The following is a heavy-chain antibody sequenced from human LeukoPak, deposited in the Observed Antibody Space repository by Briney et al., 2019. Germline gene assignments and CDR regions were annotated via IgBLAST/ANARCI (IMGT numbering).Heavy chain of an antibody. Sequence: PGGSLRLSCAASGFTLSSYSMNWVRQAPGKGLEWVSSISSSSSYRYYADSVKGRFTISRDNAKNSLYLQMNSLRAEDTAVYYCASYRGYFDFWGQGTLVTVSS. V-gene: IGHV3-21*01. D-gene: IGHD1-26*01. CDR1: GFTLSSYS. CDR2: ISSSSSYR. J-gene: IGHJ4*02. CDR3: ASYRGYFDF.